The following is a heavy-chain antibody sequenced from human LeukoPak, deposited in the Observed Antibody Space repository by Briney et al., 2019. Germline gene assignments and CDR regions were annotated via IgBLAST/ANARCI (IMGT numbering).Heavy chain of an antibody. D-gene: IGHD1-1*01. J-gene: IGHJ6*03. V-gene: IGHV4-4*07. CDR3: AMWNLDYYYMDV. CDR1: GGSISSYY. Sequence: SETLSLTCTVSGGSISSYYWSWVRQPAGKGLEWIGRIYTSGSTNYNPSLKSRVTMSVDTSKNQFSLKLSSVTAADTAVYYCAMWNLDYYYMDVWGKGTTVTISS. CDR2: IYTSGST.